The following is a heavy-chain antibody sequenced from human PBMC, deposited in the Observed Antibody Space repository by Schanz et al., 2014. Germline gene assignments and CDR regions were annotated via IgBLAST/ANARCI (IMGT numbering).Heavy chain of an antibody. V-gene: IGHV1-18*04. Sequence: QVQLVQSGAELKKPGASVKVSCKASGYTLSSYGITWVRQAPGQGLEWMGWISARYGNTNYAENLQGRFTITTDTSTNTAYMELRSLRSDDTAVYYCARDQGTGDLPILRPAYGMDVWGQGTTVTVSS. CDR1: GYTLSSYG. CDR3: ARDQGTGDLPILRPAYGMDV. J-gene: IGHJ6*02. CDR2: ISARYGNT. D-gene: IGHD7-27*01.